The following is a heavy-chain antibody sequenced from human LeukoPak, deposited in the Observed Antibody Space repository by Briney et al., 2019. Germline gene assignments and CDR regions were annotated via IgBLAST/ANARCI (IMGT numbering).Heavy chain of an antibody. D-gene: IGHD6-6*01. V-gene: IGHV3-30*04. J-gene: IGHJ4*02. CDR3: ARASYSSSSYVY. CDR1: GFTFSSYA. CDR2: ISYDGSNK. Sequence: GALRLSCAASGFTFSSYAMHWVRQAPGKGLEWVAVISYDGSNKYYADSVKGRFTISRDNSKNTLYLQMNSLRAEDTAVYYCARASYSSSSYVYWGQGTLVTVSS.